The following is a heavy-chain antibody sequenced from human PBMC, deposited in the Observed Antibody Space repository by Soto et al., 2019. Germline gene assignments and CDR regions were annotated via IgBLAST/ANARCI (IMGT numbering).Heavy chain of an antibody. Sequence: EEQLVESGGALVRPGESLRLSCAASGISTSSYWMGWVRQAPGRGLEWVASIKKDGSEKYYMDSLKGRFTISRDNSKNTLYLQMNSLRAEDTAVYYCARDEYDFRSGYSVYWGQGTLVTVSS. V-gene: IGHV3-7*01. CDR2: IKKDGSEK. D-gene: IGHD3-3*01. CDR1: GISTSSYW. J-gene: IGHJ4*02. CDR3: ARDEYDFRSGYSVY.